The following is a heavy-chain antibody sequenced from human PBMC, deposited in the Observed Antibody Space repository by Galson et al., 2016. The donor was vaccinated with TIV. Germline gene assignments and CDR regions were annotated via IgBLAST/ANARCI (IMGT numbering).Heavy chain of an antibody. Sequence: PLSLTCTVSGGAISSGDHYWAWVRQPPGKGLECIGYVHYSGNTDYNPSLRSRRTISVDTSKNQFSLDLRSVTAADTAMYFCARTTWFGELAFDSWGQGTLVTVSS. CDR2: VHYSGNT. CDR1: GGAISSGDHY. D-gene: IGHD3-10*01. CDR3: ARTTWFGELAFDS. V-gene: IGHV4-30-4*08. J-gene: IGHJ4*02.